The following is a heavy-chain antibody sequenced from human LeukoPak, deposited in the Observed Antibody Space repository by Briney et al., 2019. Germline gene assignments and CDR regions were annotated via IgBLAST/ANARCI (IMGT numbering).Heavy chain of an antibody. CDR3: AKFGDIVVVPAAIPAFDI. CDR1: GFTFSSYG. D-gene: IGHD2-2*02. Sequence: GRSLRLSCAASGFTFSSYGMHWVRQAPGKGLEWVAVIWYDGSNKYYGDSVKGRFTISRDNSKKTLYLQMNSLRAEDTAVYYCAKFGDIVVVPAAIPAFDIWGQGTMVTVSS. J-gene: IGHJ3*02. CDR2: IWYDGSNK. V-gene: IGHV3-33*06.